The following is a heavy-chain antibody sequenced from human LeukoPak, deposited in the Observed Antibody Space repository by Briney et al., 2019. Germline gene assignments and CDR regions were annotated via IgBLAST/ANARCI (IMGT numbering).Heavy chain of an antibody. CDR3: ARDRYYGSGSYYNVFDL. V-gene: IGHV1-2*06. D-gene: IGHD3-10*01. CDR2: IDPKNGVT. Sequence: ASVKVSCKASGYTFTGYYMNWVRQAPGQGPEWMGRIDPKNGVTKYAQNFQDKVTMTRDTSISTAYMDLSGLRSDDTAVYYCARDRYYGSGSYYNVFDLWGQGTLVTVSS. J-gene: IGHJ5*02. CDR1: GYTFTGYY.